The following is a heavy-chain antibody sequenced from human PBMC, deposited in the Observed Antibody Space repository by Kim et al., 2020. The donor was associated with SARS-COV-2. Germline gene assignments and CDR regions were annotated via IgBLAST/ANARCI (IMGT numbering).Heavy chain of an antibody. CDR3: ARARPIVATIKKSGMDV. Sequence: FQGRVTMTRDTSTNTVYMELRSLRSEDTAVYYCARARPIVATIKKSGMDVWGQGTTVTVSS. J-gene: IGHJ6*02. D-gene: IGHD5-12*01. V-gene: IGHV1-46*01.